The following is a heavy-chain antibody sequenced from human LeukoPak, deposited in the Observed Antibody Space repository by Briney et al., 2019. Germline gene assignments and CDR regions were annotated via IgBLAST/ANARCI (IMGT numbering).Heavy chain of an antibody. V-gene: IGHV3-11*01. D-gene: IGHD3-10*01. CDR3: AGGGFGEAYYYYYYMDV. Sequence: PGGSLRLSCAASGFTFSDYYMSWIRQAPGKGLEWVSYISSSGSTIYYADSVKGRFTISRDNSKNTLYLQMNSLRAEDTAVYYWAGGGFGEAYYYYYYMDVWGKGTTVTVSS. J-gene: IGHJ6*03. CDR2: ISSSGSTI. CDR1: GFTFSDYY.